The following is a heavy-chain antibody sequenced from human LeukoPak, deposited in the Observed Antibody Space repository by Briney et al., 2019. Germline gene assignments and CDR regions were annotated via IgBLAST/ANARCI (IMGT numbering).Heavy chain of an antibody. D-gene: IGHD3-22*01. CDR1: GFTFSSYS. CDR3: ARGRYDSSGYYIYDAFGI. V-gene: IGHV3-21*01. CDR2: ISSSSSYI. J-gene: IGHJ3*02. Sequence: GGSLRLSCAASGFTFSSYSMNWVRQAPGKGLEWVSSISSSSSYIYYADSVKGRFTISRDNAKNSLYLQMNSLRAEDTAVYYCARGRYDSSGYYIYDAFGIWGQGTMVTVSS.